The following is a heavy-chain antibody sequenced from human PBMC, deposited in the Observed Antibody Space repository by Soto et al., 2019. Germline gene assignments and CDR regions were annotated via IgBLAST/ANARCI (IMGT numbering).Heavy chain of an antibody. D-gene: IGHD6-13*01. V-gene: IGHV1-2*04. CDR2: INPNSGGT. Sequence: GASVKVSCKASGYTFTGYYMHWVRQAPGQGLEWMGWINPNSGGTNYAQKFQGWVTMTRDTSISTAYMELSRLRSDDTAVYYCARDQSSSWYGDRYYYYGMDVWGQGTTVTVSS. CDR1: GYTFTGYY. CDR3: ARDQSSSWYGDRYYYYGMDV. J-gene: IGHJ6*02.